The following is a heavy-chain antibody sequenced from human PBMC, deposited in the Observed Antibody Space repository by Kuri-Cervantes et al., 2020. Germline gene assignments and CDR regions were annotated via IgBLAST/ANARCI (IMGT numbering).Heavy chain of an antibody. V-gene: IGHV4-59*08. CDR1: GGSISSYY. CDR3: ARASITVIESYYFDY. CDR2: IYNSGST. D-gene: IGHD3-22*01. J-gene: IGHJ4*02. Sequence: SETLSLTCTVSGGSISSYYWSWIRQPPGKGLEWIGYIYNSGSTNYNPSLKSRVTISVDKSKNQSSRKLSSVTAADTAVYYCARASITVIESYYFDYWGQGTLVTVSS.